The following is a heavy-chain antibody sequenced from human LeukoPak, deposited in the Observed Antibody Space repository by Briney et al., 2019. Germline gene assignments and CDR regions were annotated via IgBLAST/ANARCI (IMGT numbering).Heavy chain of an antibody. CDR2: FHSGGST. Sequence: PSETLSLTCTVSGDSITNTYYYWGWLRQSPGTGLEWIGTFHSGGSTYFSPSLKNRLTISVDTSKNQFSLRLSSVTAADTAVYYCARRGRGYYFDYWGQGTLVTVSS. V-gene: IGHV4-39*01. D-gene: IGHD3-10*01. CDR1: GDSITNTYYY. CDR3: ARRGRGYYFDY. J-gene: IGHJ4*02.